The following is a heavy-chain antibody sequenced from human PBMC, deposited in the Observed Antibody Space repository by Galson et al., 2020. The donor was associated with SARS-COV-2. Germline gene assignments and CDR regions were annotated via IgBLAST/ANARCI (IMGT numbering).Heavy chain of an antibody. Sequence: LSLTCTVSGGSISSGGYYWSWIRQHPGKGLEWIGYIYYSGNTYYNPSLKSRVTISVDTSKNQFSLKLSSVTAADTAVYYCARDMETSLSGSYSWSFDYWGQGTLVTVSS. CDR1: GGSISSGGYY. CDR2: IYYSGNT. J-gene: IGHJ4*02. D-gene: IGHD3-10*01. V-gene: IGHV4-31*03. CDR3: ARDMETSLSGSYSWSFDY.